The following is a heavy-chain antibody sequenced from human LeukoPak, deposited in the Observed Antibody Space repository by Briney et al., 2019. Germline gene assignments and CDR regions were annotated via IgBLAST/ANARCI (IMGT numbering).Heavy chain of an antibody. D-gene: IGHD3-16*02. CDR1: GYTYTTYG. CDR3: ARGLASYPEIPLDY. J-gene: IGHJ4*02. CDR2: ISAYNGNT. Sequence: ASVKVSCKASGYTYTTYGFSWMRQAPGQGLEWMGWISAYNGNTNYAQNIQGRVTMTTDTSTSTAYMELRSLRSDDTAVYYCARGLASYPEIPLDYWGQGTLVTVSS. V-gene: IGHV1-18*04.